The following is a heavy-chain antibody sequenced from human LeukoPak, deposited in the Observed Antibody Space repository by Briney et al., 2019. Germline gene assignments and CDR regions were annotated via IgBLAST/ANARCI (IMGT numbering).Heavy chain of an antibody. D-gene: IGHD4-23*01. CDR3: TRYGGNSFSY. CDR2: IRSKAYGGTT. Sequence: GRSLRLSCTASGFTFGDSAMSWVRQAPGKGLEWVGFIRSKAYGGTTEYAAPVKGRFTISRDDSKSIAYLQMNSLKIEDTAVYYCTRYGGNSFSYWGQGTLVTVSS. CDR1: GFTFGDSA. V-gene: IGHV3-49*04. J-gene: IGHJ4*02.